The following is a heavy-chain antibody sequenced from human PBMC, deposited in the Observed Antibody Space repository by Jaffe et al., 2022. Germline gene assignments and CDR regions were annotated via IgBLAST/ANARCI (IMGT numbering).Heavy chain of an antibody. J-gene: IGHJ4*02. Sequence: QLQLQESGPGLVKPSETLSLTCTVSGGSISSSSYYWGWIRQPPGKGLEWIGSIYYSGSTYYNPSLKSRVTISVDTSKNQFSLKLSSVTAADTAVYYCARGNSTDWNYSFDYWGQGTLVTVSS. V-gene: IGHV4-39*01. CDR2: IYYSGST. CDR1: GGSISSSSYY. CDR3: ARGNSTDWNYSFDY. D-gene: IGHD1-7*01.